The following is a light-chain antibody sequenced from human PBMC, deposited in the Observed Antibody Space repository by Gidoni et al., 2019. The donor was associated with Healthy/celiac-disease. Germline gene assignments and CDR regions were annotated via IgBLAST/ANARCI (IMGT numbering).Light chain of an antibody. CDR3: QQSYGTPRWT. CDR2: AAS. Sequence: DIQMTQSPSSLSASVGDRVTITCRASQSISSYLNWYQQKPGKAPKLLIYAASSLQSGFPSRFSDSGSGTDFTLTISSLQPEDFATYDCQQSYGTPRWTFGQGTKVKIK. V-gene: IGKV1-39*01. J-gene: IGKJ1*01. CDR1: QSISSY.